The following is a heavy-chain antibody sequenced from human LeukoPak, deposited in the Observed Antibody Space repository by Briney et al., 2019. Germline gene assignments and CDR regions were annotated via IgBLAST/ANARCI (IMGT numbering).Heavy chain of an antibody. J-gene: IGHJ6*03. Sequence: ASVRVSWKASGYTFSNYDIQWVRQATGQGLEWMGWMNPNSGNTGYAQKFQGRVTITRGNSISTAYLAVSRLRSVDHAVYSLSRALCDGSSCNYYQYMDVWGKGTTVTVSS. CDR3: SRALCDGSSCNYYQYMDV. CDR2: MNPNSGNT. V-gene: IGHV1-8*03. CDR1: GYTFSNYD. D-gene: IGHD6-13*01.